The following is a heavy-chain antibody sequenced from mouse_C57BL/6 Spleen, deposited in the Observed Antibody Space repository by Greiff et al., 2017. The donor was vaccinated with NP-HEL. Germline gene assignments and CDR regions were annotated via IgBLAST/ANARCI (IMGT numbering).Heavy chain of an antibody. Sequence: EVQGVESGGGLVQPGGSLSLSCAASGFTFTDYYMSWVRQPPGKALEWLGFIRNKANGYTTEYSASVKGRFTISRDNSQIILYLQMNALRAEDSATYYCARIRGAMDYWGQGTSVTVSS. CDR2: IRNKANGYTT. CDR3: ARIRGAMDY. CDR1: GFTFTDYY. D-gene: IGHD1-1*01. J-gene: IGHJ4*01. V-gene: IGHV7-3*01.